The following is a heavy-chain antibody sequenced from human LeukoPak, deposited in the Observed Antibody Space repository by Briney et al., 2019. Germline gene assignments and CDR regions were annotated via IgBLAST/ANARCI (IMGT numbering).Heavy chain of an antibody. CDR3: ATDQGSSWRTGLDY. V-gene: IGHV3-21*01. CDR2: ISSTATYI. CDR1: GFTFSSYS. D-gene: IGHD6-13*01. Sequence: GGSLILSCAASGFTFSSYSMNWVRQAPGEGLEWVSSISSTATYIYYADSVKGRFTISRDNAKNSLFLQMNSLRAEDTAVYYCATDQGSSWRTGLDYWGQGTLVTVSS. J-gene: IGHJ4*02.